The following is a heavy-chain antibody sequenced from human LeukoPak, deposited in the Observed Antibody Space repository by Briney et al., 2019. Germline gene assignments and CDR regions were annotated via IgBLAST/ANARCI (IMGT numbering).Heavy chain of an antibody. CDR2: IYYSGST. Sequence: SETLSLTCTVSGGSISSSSYYWGWIRQPPGKGLEWIGSIYYSGSTYYNPSLKSRVTISVDTSKNQFSLKLSSVTAADTAVYYCAREKRYGSGWYYFDYWGQGTLVTVSS. V-gene: IGHV4-39*02. CDR3: AREKRYGSGWYYFDY. J-gene: IGHJ4*02. D-gene: IGHD6-19*01. CDR1: GGSISSSSYY.